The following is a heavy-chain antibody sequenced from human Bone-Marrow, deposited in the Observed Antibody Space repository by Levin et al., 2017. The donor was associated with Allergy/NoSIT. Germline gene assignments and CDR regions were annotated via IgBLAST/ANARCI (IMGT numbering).Heavy chain of an antibody. J-gene: IGHJ3*02. D-gene: IGHD1-14*01. CDR2: INPKSGDT. CDR3: AKVKWTGFDAFDM. V-gene: IGHV1-2*02. Sequence: ASVKVSCKASGYTFSDLYIHWVRHVPGQGLEWMGWINPKSGDTNSAPKFQGRVAMTRDTSISTAYIELTSLKSDDTAVYYCAKVKWTGFDAFDMWGQGTMVTVSS. CDR1: GYTFSDLY.